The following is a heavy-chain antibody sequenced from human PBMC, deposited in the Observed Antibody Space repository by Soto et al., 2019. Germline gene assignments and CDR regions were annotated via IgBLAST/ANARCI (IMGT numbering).Heavy chain of an antibody. CDR2: IHHRGST. CDR3: ARGLGANDGYYFDY. V-gene: IGHV4-38-2*01. CDR1: GYSINSGYY. Sequence: SETLSLTCAISGYSINSGYYWGWIRQPPGKGLEWLGSIHHRGSTYYNPSLKSRVTISIDTSKNQFSLRLTSVNDADTAVFYCARGLGANDGYYFDYWGQGALVTVSS. J-gene: IGHJ4*02. D-gene: IGHD1-26*01.